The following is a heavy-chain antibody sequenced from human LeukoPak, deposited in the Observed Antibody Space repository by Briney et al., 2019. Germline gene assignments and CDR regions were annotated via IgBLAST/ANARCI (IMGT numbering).Heavy chain of an antibody. V-gene: IGHV1-46*01. D-gene: IGHD3-10*01. J-gene: IGHJ4*02. Sequence: ASVKVSCKASGYAFTSYYMHWVRQAPGQGLEWMGIINPSGGSTSYAQKFQGRVTMTRDTSTSTVYMELSSLRSEDTAVYYCAGVLWFGEFYFDYWGQGTLVTVSS. CDR3: AGVLWFGEFYFDY. CDR2: INPSGGST. CDR1: GYAFTSYY.